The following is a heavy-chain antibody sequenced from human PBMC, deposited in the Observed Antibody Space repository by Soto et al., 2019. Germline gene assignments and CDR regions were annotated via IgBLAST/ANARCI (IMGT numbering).Heavy chain of an antibody. Sequence: PXESLTMSFTGSGYSFTSYWIGLVRQMPGKGLEWMGIIYPGDSDTRYSPSFQGQVTVSADKSISTAYLQWSSLKASDTAMYYCARHRWGMWLRFGMDVWGQGTTVTVSS. CDR1: GYSFTSYW. J-gene: IGHJ6*02. D-gene: IGHD3-16*01. CDR2: IYPGDSDT. V-gene: IGHV5-51*01. CDR3: ARHRWGMWLRFGMDV.